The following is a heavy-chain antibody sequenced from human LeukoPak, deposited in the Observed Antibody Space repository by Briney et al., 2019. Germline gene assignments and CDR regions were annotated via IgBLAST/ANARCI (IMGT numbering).Heavy chain of an antibody. V-gene: IGHV1-69*04. CDR2: IIPILGIA. J-gene: IGHJ3*02. CDR1: GGTFSSYA. Sequence: ASVKVSCKASGGTFSSYAISWVRQAPGQGLEWMGRIIPILGIANYAQKFQGRVTITADKSTSTAYMELSSLRSEDTAVYYCARELGFGELSEDVVPFDIWGQGTMVTVSS. CDR3: ARELGFGELSEDVVPFDI. D-gene: IGHD3-10*01.